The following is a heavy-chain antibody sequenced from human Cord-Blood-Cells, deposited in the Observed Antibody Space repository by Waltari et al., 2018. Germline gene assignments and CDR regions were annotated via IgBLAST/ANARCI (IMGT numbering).Heavy chain of an antibody. V-gene: IGHV1-2*02. CDR3: ARVVRSGMLYGFDI. CDR2: INPTSGGT. D-gene: IGHD3-10*01. CDR1: GYTFTGYY. J-gene: IGHJ3*02. Sequence: QVQLVQSGAEVKKPGASVKVSCKASGYTFTGYYMHWVRQAPGQGLEWMGWINPTSGGTNYAQKFQGRVTMTRDTSISTAYVELGRLRCDDTAVYYCARVVRSGMLYGFDIWGQGTMVTVSS.